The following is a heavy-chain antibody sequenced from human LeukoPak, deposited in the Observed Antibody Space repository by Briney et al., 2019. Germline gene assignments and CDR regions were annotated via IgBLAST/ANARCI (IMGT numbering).Heavy chain of an antibody. Sequence: GGSLRLSCAASGFAFSDYYMSWIRQAPGKGLEWVSYISISTSYTNYADSVKGRFTISRDNAKNTMYLQMNSLRAEDTAVYYCARIGGSGSYSGHYFDHWGQGTLVTVSS. D-gene: IGHD3-10*01. CDR3: ARIGGSGSYSGHYFDH. CDR2: ISISTSYT. V-gene: IGHV3-11*06. CDR1: GFAFSDYY. J-gene: IGHJ4*02.